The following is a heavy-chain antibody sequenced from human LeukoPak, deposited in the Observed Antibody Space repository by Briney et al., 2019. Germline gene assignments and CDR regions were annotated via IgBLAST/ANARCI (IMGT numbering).Heavy chain of an antibody. CDR3: SVWDGHNEY. J-gene: IGHJ4*02. CDR2: IRNQANSYST. D-gene: IGHD2-8*01. CDR1: GFXFSDST. Sequence: GGSLRLSCAASGFXFSDSTIYWVRQVSGKGLEWIGRIRNQANSYSTPVAASVKGRFTIGRDDSQSTAFLQMNSLKSEDTAVYYCSVWDGHNEYWGQGNLVTVSS. V-gene: IGHV3-73*01.